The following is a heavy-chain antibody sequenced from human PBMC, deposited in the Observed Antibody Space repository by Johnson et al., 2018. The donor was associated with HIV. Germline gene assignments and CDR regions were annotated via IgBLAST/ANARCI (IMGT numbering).Heavy chain of an antibody. Sequence: QVQLVESGGGVVQPGRSLRLSCAASGFTFSSYAMHWVRQAPGKGLEWVAVISYDGSNKYYADSVKGRFTISRDNSKNTLYLQMNSLRAEDTAVYYCAGGVDGAFDIWGQWTMVTVSS. D-gene: IGHD3-10*01. CDR1: GFTFSSYA. CDR3: AGGVDGAFDI. CDR2: ISYDGSNK. V-gene: IGHV3-30-3*01. J-gene: IGHJ3*02.